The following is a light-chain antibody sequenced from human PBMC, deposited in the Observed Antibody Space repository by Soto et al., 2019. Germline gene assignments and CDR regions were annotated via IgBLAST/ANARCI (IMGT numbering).Light chain of an antibody. CDR3: SSYTSSSASTYV. Sequence: QSALTQPASVSGSPGQSITISCTGTSSDVGGYNYVSWYQQHPGKAPKLMIYDVSNRPSGISNRFSGSKSGNTASLTISGLQAEDEADDYCSSYTSSSASTYVFGTGTKVTVL. CDR1: SSDVGGYNY. V-gene: IGLV2-14*03. CDR2: DVS. J-gene: IGLJ1*01.